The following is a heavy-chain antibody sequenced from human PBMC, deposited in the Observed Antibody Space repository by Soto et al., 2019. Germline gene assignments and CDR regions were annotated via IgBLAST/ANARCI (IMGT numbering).Heavy chain of an antibody. CDR2: IKTKVESYAT. CDR3: TRRHCSGGGCYSDFDF. J-gene: IGHJ4*02. CDR1: GFTLSGFD. Sequence: EVQLVESGGGLVQPGGSLKLSCAASGFTLSGFDLHWFRQASGEGLEWIGRIKTKVESYATEYAASVKGRFSISRDDSKNTAYLEMNSLETEDTAIYYCTRRHCSGGGCYSDFDFWGQGSLVTVSS. V-gene: IGHV3-73*01. D-gene: IGHD2-15*01.